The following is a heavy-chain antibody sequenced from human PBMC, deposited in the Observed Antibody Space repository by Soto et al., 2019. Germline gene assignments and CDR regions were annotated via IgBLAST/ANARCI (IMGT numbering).Heavy chain of an antibody. CDR2: IYYSGST. CDR1: GGSISTYY. V-gene: IGHV4-59*01. CDR3: ARDRVYGSGSFPLYYFDY. J-gene: IGHJ4*02. Sequence: ETLSLTCTVSGGSISTYYWSWIRQPPGKGLEWIGYIYYSGSTNYNPSPKGRVTISVDTSKNQFSLKLSSVTAADTAVYYCARDRVYGSGSFPLYYFDYWGQGALVTVSS. D-gene: IGHD3-10*01.